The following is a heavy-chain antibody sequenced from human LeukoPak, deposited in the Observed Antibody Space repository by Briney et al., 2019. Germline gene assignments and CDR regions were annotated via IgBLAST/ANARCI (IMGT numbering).Heavy chain of an antibody. D-gene: IGHD6-13*01. J-gene: IGHJ4*02. V-gene: IGHV4-39*01. CDR1: GGSISSSSYY. Sequence: PSETLSLTCTVSGGSISSSSYYWGWIRQPPGKGLEWIGSIYYSGSTYYNPSLKSRVTISVDTSKNQFSLKLSSVTAADTAVYYCARHRAIAAAGDFDYWGQGTLVTVSS. CDR3: ARHRAIAAAGDFDY. CDR2: IYYSGST.